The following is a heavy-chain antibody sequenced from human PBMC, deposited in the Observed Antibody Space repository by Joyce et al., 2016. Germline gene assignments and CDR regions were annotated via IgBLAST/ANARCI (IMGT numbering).Heavy chain of an antibody. CDR3: ARIIAAARFNWFDP. V-gene: IGHV3-33*01. CDR1: GFTLNSYG. D-gene: IGHD6-13*01. Sequence: QVQLVESGGGVVQPGRSLRLSCAASGFTLNSYGIHWVRQAPGKGLEWVAVMWYDGVTEYYADSGKGRFTISRDTSKNTLSLQMNSLRVEDTAVYYCARIIAAARFNWFDPWGQGTLVTVSS. J-gene: IGHJ5*02. CDR2: MWYDGVTE.